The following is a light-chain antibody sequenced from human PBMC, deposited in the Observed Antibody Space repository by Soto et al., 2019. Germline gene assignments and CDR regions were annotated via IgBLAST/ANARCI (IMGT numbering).Light chain of an antibody. Sequence: EIVMTQSPTTLFVSPGERATLSCRASQSVSSNLAWYQQKPGQAPRLLIYDASTRATGIPARFSGSGSGTEFTLTVRSLQSEDFAVYFCQQFNDWPLTFGGATKVEIK. CDR2: DAS. CDR1: QSVSSN. V-gene: IGKV3-15*01. J-gene: IGKJ4*01. CDR3: QQFNDWPLT.